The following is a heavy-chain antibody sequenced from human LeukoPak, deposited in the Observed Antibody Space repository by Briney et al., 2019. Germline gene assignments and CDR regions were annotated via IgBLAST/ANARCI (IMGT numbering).Heavy chain of an antibody. Sequence: PETLSLTCAVSGDSISSDYSWSWIRQPPGKGLEWIGYVYATGTTNYNPSLKTRATISIDTSKNQLSLTLTSVTAADTAVYYCARVGSGGAWFDFWGQGTLVSVSS. V-gene: IGHV4-61*01. D-gene: IGHD6-19*01. CDR3: ARVGSGGAWFDF. J-gene: IGHJ4*02. CDR1: GDSISSDYS. CDR2: VYATGTT.